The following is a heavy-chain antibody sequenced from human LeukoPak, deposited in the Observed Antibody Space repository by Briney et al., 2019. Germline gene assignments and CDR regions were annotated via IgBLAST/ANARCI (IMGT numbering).Heavy chain of an antibody. CDR1: GFSLSGYW. D-gene: IGHD2-15*01. CDR3: ARDPRNVGLAP. CDR2: NNGDGSTT. J-gene: IGHJ5*02. Sequence: GGSLRLSCVASGFSLSGYWMYWVRQAPGKGLMYISRNNGDGSTTNYADVVKGRFTMSRDNVKNTLYLQMNSLRVEDTAVYYCARDPRNVGLAPWGQGTLVAVSS. V-gene: IGHV3-74*01.